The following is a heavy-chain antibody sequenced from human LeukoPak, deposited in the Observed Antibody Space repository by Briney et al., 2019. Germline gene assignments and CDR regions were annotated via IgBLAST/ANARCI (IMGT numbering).Heavy chain of an antibody. CDR2: IDESGGST. CDR1: GFTFTSYI. D-gene: IGHD1-14*01. CDR3: AKKYNTGLDP. Sequence: GGSLRLSCAASGFTFTSYIMTWVRQAPGKGLEWVSSIDESGGSTYYADSVKGRFTISRDNSKNTLYLQMNSLRAEDTAVYYCAKKYNTGLDPWGQGTLVTVSS. V-gene: IGHV3-23*01. J-gene: IGHJ5*02.